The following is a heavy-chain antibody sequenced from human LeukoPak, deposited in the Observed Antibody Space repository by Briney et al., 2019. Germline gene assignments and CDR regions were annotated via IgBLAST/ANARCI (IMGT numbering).Heavy chain of an antibody. V-gene: IGHV1-2*02. J-gene: IGHJ4*02. D-gene: IGHD6-19*01. CDR1: GYTFTGYY. Sequence: ASVKVSCKXSGYTFTGYYMHWVRQAPGQGLEWMGWINPNSGGTNYSQKFQGRVTMTRDTSISTAYMELSRLRSDDTAVYYCARDEGSGWYDYWGQGTLVTVSS. CDR2: INPNSGGT. CDR3: ARDEGSGWYDY.